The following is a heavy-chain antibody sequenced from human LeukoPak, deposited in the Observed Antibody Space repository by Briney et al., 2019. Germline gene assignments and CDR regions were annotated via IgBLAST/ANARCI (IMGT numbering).Heavy chain of an antibody. CDR1: GFIFSSYA. CDR2: ISYDGRYK. CDR3: ARGARKGDDYGGFFDY. Sequence: GGALRLSCAASGFIFSSYAMHWLRQAPGKGLEGVAVISYDGRYKDYADSVKGRFTVSRDNSKSTMYVQMNSLRAEDTAVYYCARGARKGDDYGGFFDYWGQGTLVTVSS. D-gene: IGHD4-23*01. V-gene: IGHV3-30*04. J-gene: IGHJ4*02.